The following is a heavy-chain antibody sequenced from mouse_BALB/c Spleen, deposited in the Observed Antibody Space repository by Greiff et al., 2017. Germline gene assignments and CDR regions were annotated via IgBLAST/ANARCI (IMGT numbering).Heavy chain of an antibody. Sequence: EVNLVESGGGLVKPGGSLKLSCAASGFTFSSYAMSWVRQTPEKRLEWVASISSGGSTYYPDSVKGRFTISRDNARNILYLQMSSLRSEDTAMYYCARGGYGSSYGYFDVWGAGTTVTVSS. D-gene: IGHD1-1*01. J-gene: IGHJ1*01. V-gene: IGHV5-6-5*01. CDR2: ISSGGST. CDR1: GFTFSSYA. CDR3: ARGGYGSSYGYFDV.